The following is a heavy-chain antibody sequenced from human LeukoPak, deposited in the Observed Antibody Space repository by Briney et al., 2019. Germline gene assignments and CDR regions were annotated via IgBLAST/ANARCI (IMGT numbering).Heavy chain of an antibody. D-gene: IGHD5-18*01. CDR1: GFTFSNAW. CDR2: IKSKTDGGTT. Sequence: GGSLRLSCAASGFTFSNAWMSWVRQAPGKGLEWVGRIKSKTDGGTTDYAAPVKGRFTISRDDSKNTLYLQMNSLKTEDTAVYYCTIYAVVYSYSYYYYMDVWGKGTTVTISS. V-gene: IGHV3-15*01. CDR3: TIYAVVYSYSYYYYMDV. J-gene: IGHJ6*03.